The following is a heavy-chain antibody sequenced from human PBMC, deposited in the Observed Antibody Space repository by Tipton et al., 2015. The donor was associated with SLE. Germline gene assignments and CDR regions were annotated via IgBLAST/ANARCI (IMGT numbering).Heavy chain of an antibody. CDR3: ARDETYYDFWYFDL. Sequence: TLSLTCTVSGGSISSGSYYWSWIRQPAGKGLEWIGRIYTSRSTNYNPSLKSRVTISVDTSKNQFSLKLSSVTAADTAVYYCARDETYYDFWYFDLWGRGTLVTVSS. CDR2: IYTSRST. D-gene: IGHD3-3*01. J-gene: IGHJ2*01. V-gene: IGHV4-61*02. CDR1: GGSISSGSYY.